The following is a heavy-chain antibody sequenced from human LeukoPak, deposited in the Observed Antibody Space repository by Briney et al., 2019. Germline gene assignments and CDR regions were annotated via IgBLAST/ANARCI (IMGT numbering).Heavy chain of an antibody. V-gene: IGHV4-4*02. CDR2: IYHSGST. D-gene: IGHD6-13*01. Sequence: SETLSLTCAVSGGSISSSNWWSWVRPPPGKGLEWIGEIYHSGSTNYNPSLKSRVTISVDKSKNQFSLKLSSVTAADTAVYYCASYSSSWYWFDPWGQGTLVTVSS. J-gene: IGHJ5*02. CDR1: GGSISSSNW. CDR3: ASYSSSWYWFDP.